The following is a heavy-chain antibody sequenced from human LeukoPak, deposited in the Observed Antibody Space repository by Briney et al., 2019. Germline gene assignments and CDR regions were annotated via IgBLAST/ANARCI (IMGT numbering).Heavy chain of an antibody. CDR1: GFTFSSYN. D-gene: IGHD3-22*01. V-gene: IGHV3-21*04. J-gene: IGHJ4*02. Sequence: GGSLRLSCAASGFTFSSYNMNWVRQAPGKGLEWVSSISSSSSYIYYADSVKGRFTISRDNAKNSLYLQMNSLRAEDTALYYCARDPYDSSGYRTYYFDYWGQGTLVTVSS. CDR3: ARDPYDSSGYRTYYFDY. CDR2: ISSSSSYI.